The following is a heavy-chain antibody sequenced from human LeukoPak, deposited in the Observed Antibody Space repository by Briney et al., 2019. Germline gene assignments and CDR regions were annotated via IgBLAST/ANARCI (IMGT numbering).Heavy chain of an antibody. CDR1: GFTFSSYM. J-gene: IGHJ4*02. Sequence: GGSLRLSCAASGFTFSSYMMNWVRQAPGKGLEWVSSINSGSTYTYCTESVKGRFTVSRDNAKNSLFLQMNSLRAEDTAIYYCARSLTTLTHEGYWGQGTLVTVSS. D-gene: IGHD1-1*01. V-gene: IGHV3-21*01. CDR2: INSGSTYT. CDR3: ARSLTTLTHEGY.